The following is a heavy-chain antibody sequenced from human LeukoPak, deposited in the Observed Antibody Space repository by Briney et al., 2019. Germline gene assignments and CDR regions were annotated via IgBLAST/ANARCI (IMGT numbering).Heavy chain of an antibody. CDR2: ISGSGGST. J-gene: IGHJ4*02. CDR3: AKDRMVRGVIITSNDY. Sequence: PGGSLRLSCAASGFTFSSYAMSWVRQAPGKGLEWVSAISGSGGSTYYADSVKGRFTISRDNSKNTLYLQMNSLRAEDTAVYYCAKDRMVRGVIITSNDYWGQGTLVTVSS. D-gene: IGHD3-10*01. V-gene: IGHV3-23*01. CDR1: GFTFSSYA.